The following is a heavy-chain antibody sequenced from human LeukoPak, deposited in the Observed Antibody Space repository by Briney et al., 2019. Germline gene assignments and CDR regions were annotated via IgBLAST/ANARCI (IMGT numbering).Heavy chain of an antibody. J-gene: IGHJ4*02. Sequence: SETLSLTCTVSGGSISSSSAYWGWIRQPPGKGLEWIGSIYYSKNTYYNPSLKSRVTISADTSKNQFSLTLGSVSATDTAVYYCVSPRGFSYGHFDYWGQGTLVTVSS. V-gene: IGHV4-39*01. CDR1: GGSISSSSAY. D-gene: IGHD5-18*01. CDR2: IYYSKNT. CDR3: VSPRGFSYGHFDY.